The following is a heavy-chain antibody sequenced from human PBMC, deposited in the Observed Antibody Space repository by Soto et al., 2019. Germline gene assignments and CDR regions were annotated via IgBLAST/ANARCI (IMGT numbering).Heavy chain of an antibody. Sequence: PGGSLRLSCAASGFSFSGSSMSWVRRAPGKGLEWVSVIYSGGSTYYADSVKGRFTISRDNSKNTLYLQMNSLRAEDTAVYYCARLGYCSGGSCYWDYFDYWGQGTLVTVSS. J-gene: IGHJ4*02. CDR3: ARLGYCSGGSCYWDYFDY. D-gene: IGHD2-15*01. V-gene: IGHV3-66*01. CDR1: GFSFSGSS. CDR2: IYSGGST.